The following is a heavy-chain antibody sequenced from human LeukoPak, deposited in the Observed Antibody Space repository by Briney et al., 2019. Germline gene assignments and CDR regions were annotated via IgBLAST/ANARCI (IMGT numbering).Heavy chain of an antibody. J-gene: IGHJ6*02. CDR1: GFTFSSYG. Sequence: GRSLRLSCAASGFTFSSYGMHCVRQAPGKGLEWVAVISYDGSNKYYADSVKGRFTISRDNSKNTLYLQMNSLRAEDTAVYYCAKRLGSIDYGMDVWGQGTTVTVSS. CDR3: AKRLGSIDYGMDV. V-gene: IGHV3-30*18. D-gene: IGHD3-10*01. CDR2: ISYDGSNK.